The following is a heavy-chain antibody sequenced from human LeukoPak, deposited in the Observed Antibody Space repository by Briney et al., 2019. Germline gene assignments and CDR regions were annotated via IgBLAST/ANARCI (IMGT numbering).Heavy chain of an antibody. CDR2: MHPNSGGT. CDR3: ARHTTIFGVAIIDI. Sequence: ASVKVSCKASGYTFTDYYMHWLRQAPGQGLEWMGWMHPNSGGTNYAQKFQGRVTMTRDTSICTAYMDLSSLRSDDTAVYYCARHTTIFGVAIIDIWGQGTMVTVSS. J-gene: IGHJ3*02. D-gene: IGHD3-3*01. CDR1: GYTFTDYY. V-gene: IGHV1-2*02.